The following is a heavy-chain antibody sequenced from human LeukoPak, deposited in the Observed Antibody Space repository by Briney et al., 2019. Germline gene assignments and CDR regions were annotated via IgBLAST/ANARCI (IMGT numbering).Heavy chain of an antibody. CDR3: AKRRYYYDSSGYYSRTYFDY. V-gene: IGHV3-30*18. Sequence: PGRSLRLSCVVSGFTFSSYGMHWVRQAPGKGLEWGAVISYDGSNKYYADSVKGRFTISRDNSKNTLYLQMNSLRAEDTAVYYCAKRRYYYDSSGYYSRTYFDYWGQGTLVIVSS. J-gene: IGHJ4*02. CDR2: ISYDGSNK. CDR1: GFTFSSYG. D-gene: IGHD3-22*01.